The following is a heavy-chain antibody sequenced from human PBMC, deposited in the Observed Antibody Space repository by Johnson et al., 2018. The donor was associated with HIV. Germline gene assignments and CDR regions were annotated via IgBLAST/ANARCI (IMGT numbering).Heavy chain of an antibody. V-gene: IGHV3-15*01. CDR3: TTGYDSVFGYQNEYCQH. D-gene: IGHD3-3*01. CDR1: GFTFSNAW. J-gene: IGHJ1*01. Sequence: VQLVESGGGLVKPGGSLRLSCAASGFTFSNAWMSWVRQAPGKGLEWVGRIKSKTDGGTTDYAAPVKGRFTISRHDSKNTLFLQMNSLKTEDTAVYYCTTGYDSVFGYQNEYCQHWGQGTLVTVSS. CDR2: IKSKTDGGTT.